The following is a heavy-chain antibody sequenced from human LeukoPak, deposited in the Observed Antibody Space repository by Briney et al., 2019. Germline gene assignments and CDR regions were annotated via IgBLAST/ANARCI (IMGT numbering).Heavy chain of an antibody. CDR1: GDSIRIFY. V-gene: IGHV4-59*08. J-gene: IGHJ4*02. CDR3: ARIGYYYDRSGYVYYFDY. D-gene: IGHD3-22*01. CDR2: ISYSGST. Sequence: SETLSLTCTVSGDSIRIFYWSWIRQPPGKGLEWIAYISYSGSTNYNPSLKSRVTISLDTSKNQFSLRLSSVTAADTAVYYCARIGYYYDRSGYVYYFDYWGQGTLVTVSS.